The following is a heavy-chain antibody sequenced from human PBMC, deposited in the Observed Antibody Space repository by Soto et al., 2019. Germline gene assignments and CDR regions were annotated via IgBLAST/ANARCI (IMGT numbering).Heavy chain of an antibody. CDR2: IYYSGST. J-gene: IGHJ6*02. CDR3: ARGKTTVTTRGMDV. V-gene: IGHV4-31*03. Sequence: QVQMQESGPGLVKPSQTLSLTCTVSGGSISSGGYYWSWIRQHPGKGLEWIGYIYYSGSTYYNPSLKSRVTISVDTSKNQFSLKLSSVTASDTAVYYCARGKTTVTTRGMDVWGQGTTVTVSS. CDR1: GGSISSGGYY. D-gene: IGHD4-17*01.